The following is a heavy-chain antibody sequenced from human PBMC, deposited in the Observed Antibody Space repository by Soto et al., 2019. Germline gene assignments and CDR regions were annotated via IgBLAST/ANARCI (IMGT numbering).Heavy chain of an antibody. D-gene: IGHD5-18*01. J-gene: IGHJ4*02. V-gene: IGHV1-69*06. CDR1: GGTFISYA. Sequence: QVQLVQSGAEVKKPGSSVKVSCKASGGTFISYAISWVRQAPGQGLEWMGGIIPIFGTANYAQKFQGRVTITADNSTSTAYMELSSLRSEDTAVSYCARVSATGDKAMVTGDWGQGTLVTVSS. CDR3: ARVSATGDKAMVTGD. CDR2: IIPIFGTA.